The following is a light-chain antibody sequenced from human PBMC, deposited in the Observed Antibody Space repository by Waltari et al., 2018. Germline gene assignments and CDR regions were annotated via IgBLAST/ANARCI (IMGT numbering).Light chain of an antibody. Sequence: EIVLTQSPGTLSSSPGERATLSCRASQSVSRALAWYQQKPGQAPRLLIYAASTRATGVPDRFSGSGSGTDFSLTISRLDPEDFAVYYCQHYVNLPVTFGQGTKVEI. CDR3: QHYVNLPVT. J-gene: IGKJ1*01. V-gene: IGKV3-20*01. CDR1: QSVSRA. CDR2: AAS.